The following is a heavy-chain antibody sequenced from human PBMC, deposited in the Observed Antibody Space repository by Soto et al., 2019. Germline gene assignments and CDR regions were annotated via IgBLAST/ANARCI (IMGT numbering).Heavy chain of an antibody. CDR3: ARVRGQAFDI. Sequence: QVQLQESGPGLVKPSQTLSLNCSVSGGSINTDDYYWSWIRQHAGQGLEWIGYIFYSGTTYYNPSLKSRISISLDTSKNQFSLEMSSVPAADTAMYYCARVRGQAFDIRGQGTMVTVSS. D-gene: IGHD3-10*01. CDR2: IFYSGTT. V-gene: IGHV4-31*03. J-gene: IGHJ3*02. CDR1: GGSINTDDYY.